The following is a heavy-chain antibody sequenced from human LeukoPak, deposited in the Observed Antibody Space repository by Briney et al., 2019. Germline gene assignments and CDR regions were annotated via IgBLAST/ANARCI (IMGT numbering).Heavy chain of an antibody. CDR1: GFTLSGYA. Sequence: GGSRRLSCAASGFTLSGYAMHWVRQAPGKGLEWVSGISGSSSHTMDADSVRGRFTISRDNTRNTLYLHMNSLRAEDTALYYCAKEHDYSNAAPEWGFDSWGQGTLVTVSS. V-gene: IGHV3-23*01. CDR2: ISGSSSHT. J-gene: IGHJ4*02. D-gene: IGHD3-3*01. CDR3: AKEHDYSNAAPEWGFDS.